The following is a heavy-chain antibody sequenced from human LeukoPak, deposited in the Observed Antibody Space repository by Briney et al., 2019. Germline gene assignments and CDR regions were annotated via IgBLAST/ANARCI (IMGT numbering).Heavy chain of an antibody. D-gene: IGHD3-10*01. CDR3: ARAIGSGSPYYYYYGMDV. CDR2: IGTAGDT. J-gene: IGHJ6*02. Sequence: GGSLRLSCAASGFTFSSYDMHWVRQATGKGLEWVSAIGTAGDTYYPGSVKGRFTISRENAKNSLYLQMNSLRAGVTAVYYCARAIGSGSPYYYYYGMDVWGQGTTVTVSS. V-gene: IGHV3-13*01. CDR1: GFTFSSYD.